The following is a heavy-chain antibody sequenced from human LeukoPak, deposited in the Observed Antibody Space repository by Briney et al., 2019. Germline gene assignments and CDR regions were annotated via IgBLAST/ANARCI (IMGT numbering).Heavy chain of an antibody. Sequence: PGGSLRLSCAASGFTFRTYEMNWVRQAPGKGLEWVSSIGTIISSTYYADSVKGRFTISRDNSKNTLYLQMNSLRAEDTAVYYCAKVRRSGYYHWGQGTLVTVSS. CDR3: AKVRRSGYYH. J-gene: IGHJ4*02. CDR1: GFTFRTYE. CDR2: IGTIISST. V-gene: IGHV3-23*05. D-gene: IGHD3-22*01.